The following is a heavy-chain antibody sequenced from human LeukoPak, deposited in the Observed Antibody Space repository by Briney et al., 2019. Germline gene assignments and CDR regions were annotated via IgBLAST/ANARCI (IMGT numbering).Heavy chain of an antibody. Sequence: GGSLRLSCGASGFTFSSSEMDWVRQAPGKGLEWVVSINNATTIYYSDSVKGRFTISRDNTKNSVYLQMSSLRAEDTAVYYCARGYYYGSGSYSLVFDYWGQGILVTVSS. D-gene: IGHD3-10*01. CDR3: ARGYYYGSGSYSLVFDY. J-gene: IGHJ4*02. CDR2: INNATTI. CDR1: GFTFSSSE. V-gene: IGHV3-48*03.